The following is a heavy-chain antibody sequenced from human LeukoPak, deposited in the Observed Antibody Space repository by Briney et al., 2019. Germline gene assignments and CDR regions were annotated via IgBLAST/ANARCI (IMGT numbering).Heavy chain of an antibody. Sequence: GASVKASCKASGYTFTSYAMHWVRQAPGQRLEWMGWINAGNGNTKYSQKFQGRVTITRDTSASTAYMELSSLRSEDTAVYYCARDGFDWLLEVEYYFDYWGQGTLVTVSS. V-gene: IGHV1-3*01. J-gene: IGHJ4*02. CDR2: INAGNGNT. CDR3: ARDGFDWLLEVEYYFDY. CDR1: GYTFTSYA. D-gene: IGHD3-9*01.